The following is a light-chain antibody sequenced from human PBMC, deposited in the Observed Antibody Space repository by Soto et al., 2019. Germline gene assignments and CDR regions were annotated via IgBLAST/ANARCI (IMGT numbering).Light chain of an antibody. Sequence: QSALTQPRSVSGSPGQSVTISCTGTSSDVGGYNYVSWYQQHPGKAPKLMIYDVSKRPSGVPDRFSGSKSGNTASLTISGLQAEEEADYYCCSYAGSYTYVFGTGTMVTVL. J-gene: IGLJ1*01. CDR3: CSYAGSYTYV. CDR2: DVS. V-gene: IGLV2-11*01. CDR1: SSDVGGYNY.